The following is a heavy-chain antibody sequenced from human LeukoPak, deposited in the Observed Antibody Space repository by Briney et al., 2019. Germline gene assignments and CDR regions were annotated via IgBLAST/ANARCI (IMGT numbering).Heavy chain of an antibody. CDR1: GFTVSSNY. J-gene: IGHJ4*02. V-gene: IGHV3-53*01. Sequence: GGSLRLSCAASGFTVSSNYMSWVRQAPGKGLEWVSVIYSGGSTYYADSVKGRFTISRDSSKNTLYLQMNSLRAEDTAVYYCAYTLGWPGFLDYWGQGTLVTVSS. CDR3: AYTLGWPGFLDY. CDR2: IYSGGST. D-gene: IGHD6-19*01.